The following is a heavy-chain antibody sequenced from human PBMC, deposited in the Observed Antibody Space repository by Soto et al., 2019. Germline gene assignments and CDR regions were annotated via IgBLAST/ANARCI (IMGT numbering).Heavy chain of an antibody. V-gene: IGHV3-33*01. D-gene: IGHD6-13*01. CDR1: VVNFSSYR. CDR2: IWYDGSNK. Sequence: SLRLSGARSVVNFSSYRMHWVRQAPGKGLEWVAVIWYDGSNKYYADSVKGRFTISRDNSKNTLYLQMNSLRAEDTAVYYCARDLTCSSWAYSGMDVWGKGTTVPVSS. CDR3: ARDLTCSSWAYSGMDV. J-gene: IGHJ6*04.